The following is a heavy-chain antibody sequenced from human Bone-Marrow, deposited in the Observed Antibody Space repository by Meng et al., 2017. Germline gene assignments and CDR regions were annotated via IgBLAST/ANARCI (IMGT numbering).Heavy chain of an antibody. V-gene: IGHV1-2*06. CDR3: ARDEDISAAGKLFGDY. D-gene: IGHD6-13*01. CDR1: EYTFPDYW. J-gene: IGHJ4*02. CDR2: INPKSGDT. Sequence: GPVVEVGAEVNRPWAPVKVSCKASEYTFPDYWLHWVRRAPGQGLEWMGRINPKSGDTHYAQRFQGRVTMTGDTSISTAYMELSGLRSDDTAMYYCARDEDISAAGKLFGDYWGQGTLVTVSS.